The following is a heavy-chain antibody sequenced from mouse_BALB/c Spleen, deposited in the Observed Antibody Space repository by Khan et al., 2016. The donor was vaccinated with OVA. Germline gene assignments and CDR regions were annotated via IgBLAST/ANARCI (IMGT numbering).Heavy chain of an antibody. J-gene: IGHJ2*01. V-gene: IGHV1-7*01. Sequence: VQLVESGAELAKPGASVKMSCTASGYTFTSYWMHWIKQRPGQGLEWIGYINPTSGYTDYNQKFKDKATLTADKSSRTAYMQLSSLTSDDSAVYYCARDRMDYWGQGTALTVSS. CDR1: GYTFTSYW. CDR2: INPTSGYT. CDR3: ARDRMDY.